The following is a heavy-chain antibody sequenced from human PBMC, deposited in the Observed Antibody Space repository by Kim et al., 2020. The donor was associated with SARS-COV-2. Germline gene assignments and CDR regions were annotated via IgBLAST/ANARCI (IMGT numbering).Heavy chain of an antibody. CDR3: VRGFDY. CDR2: SYSGST. J-gene: IGHJ4*02. Sequence: SYSGSTNSNPPLKSRVTISVDTSKNQFTLRLSSVTAADTAVYYCVRGFDYWGQGTLVTVSS. V-gene: IGHV4-59*09.